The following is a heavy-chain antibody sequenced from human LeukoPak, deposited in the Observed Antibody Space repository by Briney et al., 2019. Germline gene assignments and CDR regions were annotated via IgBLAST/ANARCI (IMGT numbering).Heavy chain of an antibody. CDR3: AREVVTATADQFDY. CDR1: GFTFSSYW. V-gene: IGHV3-7*01. D-gene: IGHD2-21*02. CDR2: IKQDGSEK. J-gene: IGHJ4*02. Sequence: GGSLRLSCAASGFTFSSYWMSWVRQAPGKGLEWVANIKQDGSEKYYVDSVKGRFTISRDNAKNSLYLQMNSLRAEDTAVYYCAREVVTATADQFDYWGQGTLVTVSP.